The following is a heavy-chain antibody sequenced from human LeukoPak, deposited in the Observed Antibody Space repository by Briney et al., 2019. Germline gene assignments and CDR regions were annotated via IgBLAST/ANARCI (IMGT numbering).Heavy chain of an antibody. Sequence: PGGSLRLSCAASGFTFSSYGMHWVRQAPGKGLERVSIFYSGGYTYYADSVKGRFTISRDNSKNTLYLQMNSLRAEDTAVYYCARGEYYYYYYMDVWGRGTTVTVSS. D-gene: IGHD1-26*01. CDR3: ARGEYYYYYYMDV. CDR2: FYSGGYT. V-gene: IGHV3-NL1*01. J-gene: IGHJ6*03. CDR1: GFTFSSYG.